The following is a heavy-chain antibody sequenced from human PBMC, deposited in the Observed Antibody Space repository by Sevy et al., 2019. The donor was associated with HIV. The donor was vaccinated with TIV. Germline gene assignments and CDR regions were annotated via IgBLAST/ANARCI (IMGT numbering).Heavy chain of an antibody. Sequence: ASVKVSCKASGGTFSSYAISWVRQAPGQGLEWMGGIIPIFGTANYAQNFQGRVTLTADKSTSTAYMELGSLRSEDTAVYYCARSRGYYGSGSSFAYYGMDVWGQGTTVTVSS. CDR2: IIPIFGTA. J-gene: IGHJ6*02. V-gene: IGHV1-69*06. CDR3: ARSRGYYGSGSSFAYYGMDV. D-gene: IGHD3-10*01. CDR1: GGTFSSYA.